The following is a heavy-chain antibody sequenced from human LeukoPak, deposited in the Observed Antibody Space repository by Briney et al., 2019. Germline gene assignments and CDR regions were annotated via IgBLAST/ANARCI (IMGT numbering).Heavy chain of an antibody. V-gene: IGHV3-30*04. CDR2: ISYDGSNK. Sequence: GGSLRLSCAAPGFTFSSYAMHWVRQAPGKGLEWVAVISYDGSNKYYTDSVKGRFTISRDNSKNTLYLQMNSLRAEDTAVYYCARGGYSYGNYWGQGTLVTVSS. J-gene: IGHJ4*02. CDR1: GFTFSSYA. D-gene: IGHD5-18*01. CDR3: ARGGYSYGNY.